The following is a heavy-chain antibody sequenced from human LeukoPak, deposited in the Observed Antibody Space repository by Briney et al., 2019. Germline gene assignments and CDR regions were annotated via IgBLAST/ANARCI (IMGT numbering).Heavy chain of an antibody. CDR1: GFTFSNYA. CDR3: ARDRIRGVISFGYFYGMDV. CDR2: ISTNGGTT. V-gene: IGHV3-64*01. Sequence: GGSLKLSCAASGFTFSNYAMHWVRQAPGQGLEYVSAISTNGGTTYYANSVKGRFTISRDNSKNTLYLQMNSLRVEDTAVYYCARDRIRGVISFGYFYGMDVWGQGTTVTVSS. J-gene: IGHJ6*02. D-gene: IGHD3-10*01.